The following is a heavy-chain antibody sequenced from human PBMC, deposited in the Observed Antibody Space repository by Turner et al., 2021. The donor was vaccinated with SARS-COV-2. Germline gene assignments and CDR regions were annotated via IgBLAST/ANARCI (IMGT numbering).Heavy chain of an antibody. Sequence: QLQLQESGPGLVNPSETLSLTCTVSGGSISSSSFHWGWIRRPPGKGLEWIGNIYYSGSTYYNPSLKSRVTISVDTSKNQFSLKLGSVTAADTAVYYCASPVVVTATPNYYGMDVWGQGTTVTVSS. CDR3: ASPVVVTATPNYYGMDV. CDR1: GGSISSSSFH. D-gene: IGHD2-21*02. CDR2: IYYSGST. J-gene: IGHJ6*02. V-gene: IGHV4-39*01.